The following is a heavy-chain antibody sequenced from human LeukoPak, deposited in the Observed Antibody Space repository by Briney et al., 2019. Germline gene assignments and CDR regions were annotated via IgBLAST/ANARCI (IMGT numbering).Heavy chain of an antibody. CDR3: ARDFGAAPFDY. CDR2: ISYDGSNK. D-gene: IGHD3-3*01. CDR1: GFTFSTYD. Sequence: GRSLRLSCAASGFTFSTYDMHWVRQAPGKGLEWVAVISYDGSNKYYADSVKGRFTISRDNSKNTLYLQMNSLRAEDTAVYYCARDFGAAPFDYWGQGTLVTVSS. J-gene: IGHJ4*02. V-gene: IGHV3-30*03.